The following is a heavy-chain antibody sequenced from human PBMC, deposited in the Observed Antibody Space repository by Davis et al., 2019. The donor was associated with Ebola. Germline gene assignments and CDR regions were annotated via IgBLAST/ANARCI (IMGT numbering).Heavy chain of an antibody. D-gene: IGHD4-17*01. CDR1: GFNFRSYG. J-gene: IGHJ4*02. CDR2: IWYDGSRK. Sequence: GESLKISCAASGFNFRSYGMHWVRQAPDKGLEWVAVIWYDGSRKYYGDSVKGRFTISRDNSNNLLYLQMNSLRAEDTAVYYCARGLRRAIHGVDYWGQGTLVTVSS. V-gene: IGHV3-33*01. CDR3: ARGLRRAIHGVDY.